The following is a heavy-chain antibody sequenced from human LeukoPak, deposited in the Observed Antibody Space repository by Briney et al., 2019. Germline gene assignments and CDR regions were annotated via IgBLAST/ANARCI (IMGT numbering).Heavy chain of an antibody. J-gene: IGHJ4*02. Sequence: GGSLRLSCAVSGFTFSTHWMSWVRQAPGKGLEWVANIKQDGSEKYYVDSVKGRFTISRDNAKNSLYLQMNSLRAEDTAVYYCARDHDYTSDYWGQGTLVTVSS. V-gene: IGHV3-7*01. CDR2: IKQDGSEK. CDR1: GFTFSTHW. CDR3: ARDHDYTSDY. D-gene: IGHD4-11*01.